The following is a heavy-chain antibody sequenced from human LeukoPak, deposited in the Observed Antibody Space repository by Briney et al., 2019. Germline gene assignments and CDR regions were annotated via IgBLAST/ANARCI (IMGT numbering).Heavy chain of an antibody. CDR3: AKDRDSYGYFDY. CDR1: GFTFSSYG. Sequence: GRSLRLSCAASGFTFSSYGMHWVRQAPGKGLEWVAVISYDGSNKYYADSVKGRFTISRDNSKNTLYLQMNSLRAEDTAVYYCAKDRDSYGYFDYWGQGTLVTASS. D-gene: IGHD5-18*01. J-gene: IGHJ4*02. CDR2: ISYDGSNK. V-gene: IGHV3-30*18.